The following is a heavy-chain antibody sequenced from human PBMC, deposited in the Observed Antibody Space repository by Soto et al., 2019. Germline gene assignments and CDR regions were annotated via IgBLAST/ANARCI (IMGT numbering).Heavy chain of an antibody. D-gene: IGHD2-2*01. Sequence: GASVKVSCKASGGTFNNYVINWARQAPGQGLGWMAGIIPIFGTPNYAQKFQGRVTITADKSTSTAYMELNSLRSEDTAVYYCAGRCDGTNCLAHFDYWGQGTLVTVSS. CDR3: AGRCDGTNCLAHFDY. J-gene: IGHJ4*02. V-gene: IGHV1-69*06. CDR1: GGTFNNYV. CDR2: IIPIFGTP.